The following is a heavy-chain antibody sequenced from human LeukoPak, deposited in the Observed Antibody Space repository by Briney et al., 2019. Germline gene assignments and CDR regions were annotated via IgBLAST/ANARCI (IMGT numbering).Heavy chain of an antibody. CDR3: ARDSDSAAFDY. CDR2: IYYSGST. D-gene: IGHD6-13*01. CDR1: GGSISSYY. Sequence: SETLSLTCTVSGGSISSYYWSWIRQPPGKGLEWIGYIYYSGSTNYNPSLKSRVTISVDTSKNQFSLKLSSVTAADTAVYYCARDSDSAAFDYWGQGILVTVSS. J-gene: IGHJ4*02. V-gene: IGHV4-59*01.